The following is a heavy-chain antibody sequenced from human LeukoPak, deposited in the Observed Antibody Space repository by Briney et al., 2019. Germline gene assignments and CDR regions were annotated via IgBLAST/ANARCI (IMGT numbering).Heavy chain of an antibody. J-gene: IGHJ3*02. CDR1: GGSMSSYY. CDR2: IYYSGST. CDR3: ARDLAAFDI. V-gene: IGHV4-59*01. Sequence: SETLSLTCTVPGGSMSSYYWSWIRQPPGKGLEWIGYIYYSGSTNYNPSLKSRVTISVDTSKNQFSLKLSSVTAADTAVYYCARDLAAFDIWGQGTMVTVSS.